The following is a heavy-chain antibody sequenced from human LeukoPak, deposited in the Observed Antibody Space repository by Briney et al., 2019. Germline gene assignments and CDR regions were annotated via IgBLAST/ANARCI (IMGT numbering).Heavy chain of an antibody. CDR2: INPGDSDT. CDR3: ARRQGCSSTSCPPDY. Sequence: GESLQISSQASGYSFTSYWIGWVRPMPGKGREWMGIINPGDSDTSYSPSFQGQVTTSADKSISTAYLQWSSLKASDTAMYYCARRQGCSSTSCPPDYWGQGTLVTVAS. D-gene: IGHD2-2*01. V-gene: IGHV5-51*01. J-gene: IGHJ4*02. CDR1: GYSFTSYW.